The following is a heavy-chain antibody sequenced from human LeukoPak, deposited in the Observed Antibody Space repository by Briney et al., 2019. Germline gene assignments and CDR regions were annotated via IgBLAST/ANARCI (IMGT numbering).Heavy chain of an antibody. CDR3: ARLYDLYYFDY. D-gene: IGHD3-3*01. V-gene: IGHV4-59*08. CDR1: GGSISSYY. CDR2: IYYSGST. J-gene: IGHJ4*02. Sequence: SETLSLTCTVSGGSISSYYWSWIRQPPGKGLEWIGCIYYSGSTNYNPSLKSRVTISVDTSKNQFSLKLRSMTAADTAVYYCARLYDLYYFDYWGQGTLVAVSS.